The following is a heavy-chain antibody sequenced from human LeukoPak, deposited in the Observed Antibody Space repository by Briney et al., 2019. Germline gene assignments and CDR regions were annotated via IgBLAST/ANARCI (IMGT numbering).Heavy chain of an antibody. CDR2: TYRWST. CDR3: ARGVNSTFDV. Sequence: SQTLSLTCAISGDSVSGNSVAWNWIRQSPSRGLEWLGRTYRWSTSYAVSVKSRITINSDTSKNQFSLQLSSVTPEDTAVYFCARGVNSTFDVWGQGTMVTVSS. J-gene: IGHJ3*01. D-gene: IGHD3-10*01. CDR1: GDSVSGNSVA. V-gene: IGHV6-1*01.